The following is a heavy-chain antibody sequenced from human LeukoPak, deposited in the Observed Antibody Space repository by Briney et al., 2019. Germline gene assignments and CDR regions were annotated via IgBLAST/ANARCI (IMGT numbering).Heavy chain of an antibody. CDR3: ATATFDSSGYHRRDS. V-gene: IGHV4-4*02. CDR2: IHHSGST. Sequence: PSETLSLTCAVSGDSIISINWWSWVRQTPEQGLEWIGDIHHSGSTNYNPSLKSRVTISVDKSKNQFSLKLTSVTAADTAVYYCATATFDSSGYHRRDSWGQGTLVTVSS. CDR1: GDSIISINW. J-gene: IGHJ5*02. D-gene: IGHD3-22*01.